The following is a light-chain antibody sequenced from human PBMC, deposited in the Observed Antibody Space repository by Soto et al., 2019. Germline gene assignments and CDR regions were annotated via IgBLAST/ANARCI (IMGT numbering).Light chain of an antibody. V-gene: IGLV4-69*01. Sequence: QTVVTQPPSASASLGASVKLTCTLSSGHNSYAIAWHQQQPEKGPRYLMKLNSDGSHSKGDGIPDRFSGSSSGAERYLTIPSRQSEEGADYAGQTWTPDIGVFGGGTNLPAL. J-gene: IGLJ3*02. CDR1: SGHNSYA. CDR2: LNSDGSH. CDR3: QTWTPDIGV.